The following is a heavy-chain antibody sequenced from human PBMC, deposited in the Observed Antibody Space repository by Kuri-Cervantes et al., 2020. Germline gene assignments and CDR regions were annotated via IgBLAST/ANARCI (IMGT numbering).Heavy chain of an antibody. CDR2: ISTYSTDT. Sequence: ASVKVSCKASGYTFSSYGITWVRQAPGQGLEWMGWISTYSTDTVYARKFQGRVTISKDTSTSTVYMELSSLRSEDTAVYYCARGFRAVAGTIDHWGQGTLVTVSS. D-gene: IGHD6-19*01. CDR3: ARGFRAVAGTIDH. J-gene: IGHJ4*02. CDR1: GYTFSSYG. V-gene: IGHV1-18*01.